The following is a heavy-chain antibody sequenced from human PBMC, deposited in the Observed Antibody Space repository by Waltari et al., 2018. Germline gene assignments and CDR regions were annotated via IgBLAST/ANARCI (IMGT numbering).Heavy chain of an antibody. CDR2: IYHSGST. D-gene: IGHD6-13*01. J-gene: IGHJ2*01. CDR1: GYSISSGYY. V-gene: IGHV4-38-2*01. CDR3: ARPSFIAAAGNWYFDL. Sequence: QVQLQESGPGLVKPSETLSLTCAVSGYSISSGYYWGWIRQPPGKGLEWIGRIYHSGSTYYNPSLKSRVTISVDTSKNQFSLKLSSVTAADTAVYYCARPSFIAAAGNWYFDLWGRGTLVTVSS.